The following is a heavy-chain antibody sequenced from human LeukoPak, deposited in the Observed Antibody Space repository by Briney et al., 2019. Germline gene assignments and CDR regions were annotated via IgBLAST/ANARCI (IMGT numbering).Heavy chain of an antibody. CDR1: GYTFTSYD. D-gene: IGHD2-2*02. CDR2: MNPNSGNT. J-gene: IGHJ4*02. V-gene: IGHV1-8*01. Sequence: GASVKVSCKASGYTFTSYDINWVRQATGQGLEWMGWMNPNSGNTGYAQKFQGRVTMTRDTSISTAYMELSRLRSDDTAVYYCARALGYCSSTSCYTLDYWGQGTLVTVSS. CDR3: ARALGYCSSTSCYTLDY.